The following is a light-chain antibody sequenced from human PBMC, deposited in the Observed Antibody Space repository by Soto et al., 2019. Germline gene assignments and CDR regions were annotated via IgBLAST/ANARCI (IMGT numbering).Light chain of an antibody. CDR3: QQYGSWT. J-gene: IGKJ1*01. CDR2: GAS. V-gene: IGKV3-20*01. CDR1: QSISSNY. Sequence: EIVLTQSPGTLSVSPGERATLSCRASQSISSNYLAWYQQKPGQAPSLLIYGASSRATGITDRFSGSGSGTDFTLTISRPEPEDSAIYYCQQYGSWTSGQGTKVQIK.